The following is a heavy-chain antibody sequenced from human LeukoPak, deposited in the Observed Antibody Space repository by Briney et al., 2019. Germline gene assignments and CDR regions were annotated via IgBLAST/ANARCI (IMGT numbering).Heavy chain of an antibody. D-gene: IGHD1/OR15-1a*01. CDR1: GFTFSSYW. CDR3: ARDGRTLRAFDI. V-gene: IGHV3-74*01. CDR2: INSDGSST. J-gene: IGHJ3*02. Sequence: PGGSLRLSCAASGFTFSSYWMHWVRQAPGKGLVWVSRINSDGSSTSYADSVKGRFAISRDNAKNTLYLQMNSLRAEDTAVYYCARDGRTLRAFDIWGQGTMVTVSS.